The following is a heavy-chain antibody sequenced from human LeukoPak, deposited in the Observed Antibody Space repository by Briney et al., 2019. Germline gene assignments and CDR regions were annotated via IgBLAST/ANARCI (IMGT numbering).Heavy chain of an antibody. CDR3: ARGNPTHYGDYLYYFDY. Sequence: ASVTVSFKASGYTFTTYYMHWVRQAPGQGLEWMGIINPSGGSTNYAQKFQGRVTMTRDTSTSTVYMELSSLRSEDTAVYYCARGNPTHYGDYLYYFDYCGQGTLVTVSS. D-gene: IGHD4-17*01. CDR1: GYTFTTYY. CDR2: INPSGGST. J-gene: IGHJ4*02. V-gene: IGHV1-46*01.